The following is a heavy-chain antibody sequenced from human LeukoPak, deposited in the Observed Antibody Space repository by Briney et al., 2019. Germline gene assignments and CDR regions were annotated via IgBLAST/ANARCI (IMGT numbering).Heavy chain of an antibody. Sequence: GGSLRLSCAVSGFSVSGYWMTWVRQAPGKGLEWVANTKQDGSEKNYVDPVKGRFTISRDNAENSLFLQMNSLRVEDTAVYYCAREWQGGIAAAGTRIEGDYWGQGTLVAVSS. D-gene: IGHD6-13*01. CDR1: GFSVSGYW. J-gene: IGHJ4*02. CDR2: TKQDGSEK. V-gene: IGHV3-7*01. CDR3: AREWQGGIAAAGTRIEGDY.